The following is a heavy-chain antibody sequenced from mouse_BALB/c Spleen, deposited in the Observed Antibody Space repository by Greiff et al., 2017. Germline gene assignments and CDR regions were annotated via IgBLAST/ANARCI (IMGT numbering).Heavy chain of an antibody. CDR1: GFTFSDYY. CDR2: ISDGGSYT. D-gene: IGHD2-1*01. V-gene: IGHV5-4*02. Sequence: EVQLQESGGGLVKPGGSLKLSCAASGFTFSDYYMYWVRQTPEKRLEWVATISDGGSYTYYPDSVKGRFTISRDNAKNNLYLQMSSLKSEDTAMYYCARRGNYGYAMDYWGQGTSVTVSS. J-gene: IGHJ4*01. CDR3: ARRGNYGYAMDY.